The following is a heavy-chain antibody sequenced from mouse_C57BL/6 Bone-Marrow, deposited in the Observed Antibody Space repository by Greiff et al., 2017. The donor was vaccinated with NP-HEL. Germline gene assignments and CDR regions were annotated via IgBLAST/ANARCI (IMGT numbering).Heavy chain of an antibody. CDR3: ARSGSSNLWFAY. D-gene: IGHD1-1*01. CDR2: ISSGSSTI. V-gene: IGHV5-17*01. CDR1: GFTFSDYG. Sequence: EVQRVESGAGLVKPGGSLKLSCAASGFTFSDYGMHWVRQAPGKGLEWVVYISSGSSTIYYADTVKGRFTISGDNANNTLFLPLSSLTSEDTAMYYGARSGSSNLWFAYWGQGTLVTVSA. J-gene: IGHJ3*01.